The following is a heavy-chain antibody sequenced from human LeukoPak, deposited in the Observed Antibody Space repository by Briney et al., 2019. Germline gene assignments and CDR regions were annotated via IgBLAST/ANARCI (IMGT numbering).Heavy chain of an antibody. CDR2: ISISSTYI. Sequence: GGCLRLSCAASGFTFSSYSMSWVRQAPGKGLESVSSISISSTYIYYADSVKGRLTISRDNAKNSLYLQMNSLRAEDTAVYYCARSEIQLWLTPDYWGQGTLVTVSS. D-gene: IGHD5-18*01. V-gene: IGHV3-21*01. CDR1: GFTFSSYS. J-gene: IGHJ4*02. CDR3: ARSEIQLWLTPDY.